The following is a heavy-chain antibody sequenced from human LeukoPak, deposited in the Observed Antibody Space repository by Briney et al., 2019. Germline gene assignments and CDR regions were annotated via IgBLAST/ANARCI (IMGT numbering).Heavy chain of an antibody. CDR2: IKQDGSEK. CDR3: ARAVVAASTPSDY. CDR1: GFTFSSYW. D-gene: IGHD2-15*01. V-gene: IGHV3-7*04. Sequence: PGGSLRLSCAASGFTFSSYWMSWVRQAPGKGLEWVVNIKQDGSEKYYVDSVKGRFTISRDKSKKTLSLQMNSLKTEDTAVYYCARAVVAASTPSDYWGQGTLVTVSS. J-gene: IGHJ4*02.